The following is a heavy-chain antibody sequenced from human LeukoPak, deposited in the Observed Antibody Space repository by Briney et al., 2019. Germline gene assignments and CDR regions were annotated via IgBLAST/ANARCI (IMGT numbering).Heavy chain of an antibody. V-gene: IGHV4-38-2*02. J-gene: IGHJ5*02. CDR3: TRDAEISGYTWYNWFDP. D-gene: IGHD3-22*01. CDR2: IYHSGKS. CDR1: GYSISSGYY. Sequence: SETLSLTCSVSGYSISSGYYWDWIRQPPGKGLEWIASIYHSGKSYYNPSLESRVTISVDTSKSQFSLQLSSVTAADTAVYYCTRDAEISGYTWYNWFDPWGQGILVTVSS.